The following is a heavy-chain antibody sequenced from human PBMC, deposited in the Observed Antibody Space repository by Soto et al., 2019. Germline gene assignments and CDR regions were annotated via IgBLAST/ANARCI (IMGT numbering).Heavy chain of an antibody. CDR3: ASHPDVLLWFGATRRDY. J-gene: IGHJ4*02. Sequence: QLQLQESGPGLVKPSETLSLTCTVSGGSISSSSYYWGWIRQPPGKGLEWIGSIYYSGSTYFNPSLKSRVTISVDTSKNQFSLKLSSVTAADTAVYYCASHPDVLLWFGATRRDYWGQGTLVTVSS. CDR1: GGSISSSSYY. D-gene: IGHD3-10*01. CDR2: IYYSGST. V-gene: IGHV4-39*01.